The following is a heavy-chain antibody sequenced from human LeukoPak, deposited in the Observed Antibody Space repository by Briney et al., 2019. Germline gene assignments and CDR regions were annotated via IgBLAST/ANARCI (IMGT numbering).Heavy chain of an antibody. Sequence: GGSLRLSCAASGFRFSSYGMHWVRQAPGKGLEWVAVISDDGIKIYYGDSVKGRFAISRDNGKNSLSLQMNGLRAEDTAVYYCARRSRSGIDLWGRGTLVTVSS. CDR3: ARRSRSGIDL. CDR2: ISDDGIKI. V-gene: IGHV3-30*03. J-gene: IGHJ2*01. D-gene: IGHD1-26*01. CDR1: GFRFSSYG.